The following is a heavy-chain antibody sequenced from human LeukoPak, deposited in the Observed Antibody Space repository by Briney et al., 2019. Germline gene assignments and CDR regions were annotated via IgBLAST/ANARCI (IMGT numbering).Heavy chain of an antibody. Sequence: GGSLRLSCAASGFSLSDHYMDWVCQAPGQGLEWIGHMRNEGGGYGTLYAASVKGRFTVSRDDSKNAFYLQMNSLKPEDTAVYFCVRNHRHWFDPWGQGTLVTVSS. V-gene: IGHV3-72*01. CDR2: MRNEGGGYGT. CDR3: VRNHRHWFDP. CDR1: GFSLSDHY. J-gene: IGHJ5*02.